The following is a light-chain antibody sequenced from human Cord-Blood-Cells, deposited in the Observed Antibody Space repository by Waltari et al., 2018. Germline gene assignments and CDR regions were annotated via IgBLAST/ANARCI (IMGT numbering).Light chain of an antibody. CDR1: QSFSSW. V-gene: IGKV1-5*01. J-gene: IGKJ2*02. CDR2: DAS. Sequence: DIQMTQSPSPVPASVGDRVTKTCPASQSFSSWLTWYQQKPGKAPKLLIYDASSLESGVPSRISCSGSGTEFTHTICSLQPDDFATYDCQQYNSDSCTFEHGTKLDMK. CDR3: QQYNSDSCT.